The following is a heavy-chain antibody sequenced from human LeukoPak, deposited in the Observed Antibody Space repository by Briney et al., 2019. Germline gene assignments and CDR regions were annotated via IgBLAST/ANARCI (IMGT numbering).Heavy chain of an antibody. D-gene: IGHD6-19*01. V-gene: IGHV1-69*13. CDR1: GGTFSSYA. J-gene: IGHJ5*02. CDR2: IIPIFGTA. Sequence: SVKVSCKASGGTFSSYAISWVRQAPGQGLEWMGGIIPIFGTANYAQKFQGRVTITADESTSTAYMELSSLRSEDTAVYYCARVAAVAGNSWFGPWGQGTLVTVSS. CDR3: ARVAAVAGNSWFGP.